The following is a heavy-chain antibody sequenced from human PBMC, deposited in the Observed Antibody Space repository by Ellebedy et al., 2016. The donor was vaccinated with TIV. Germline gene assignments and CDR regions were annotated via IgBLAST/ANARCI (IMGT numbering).Heavy chain of an antibody. V-gene: IGHV3-7*01. CDR1: GFSFRSYW. J-gene: IGHJ3*02. Sequence: GGSLRLSCAASGFSFRSYWMTWVRQAPGKGLEWVANIRLDGGDKYYVDSVKGRFTVSRDNAKNSLYLQMTSLRADDTAVYYCATDGSYGDYLSPAHAFEMWGQGTMVIVSS. CDR2: IRLDGGDK. CDR3: ATDGSYGDYLSPAHAFEM. D-gene: IGHD4-17*01.